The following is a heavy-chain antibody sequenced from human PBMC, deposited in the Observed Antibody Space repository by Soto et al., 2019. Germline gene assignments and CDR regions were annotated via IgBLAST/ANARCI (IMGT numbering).Heavy chain of an antibody. CDR3: ARGDIVVVVAATRHRPFDY. J-gene: IGHJ4*02. CDR1: GGSISSSSYY. Sequence: SETLSLTCTVSGGSISSSSYYWGWIRQPPGKGLEWIGSIYYSGSTYYNPSLKSRVTISVDTSKNQFSLKLSSVTAADTAVYYCARGDIVVVVAATRHRPFDYWGQGTQVTVSS. V-gene: IGHV4-39*01. D-gene: IGHD2-15*01. CDR2: IYYSGST.